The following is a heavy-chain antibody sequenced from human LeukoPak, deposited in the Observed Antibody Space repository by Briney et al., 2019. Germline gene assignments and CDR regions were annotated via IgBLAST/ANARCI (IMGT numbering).Heavy chain of an antibody. CDR2: ITGSGGST. J-gene: IGHJ4*02. CDR3: AKDGRYCSSTSCVDTAGY. D-gene: IGHD2-2*01. V-gene: IGHV3-23*01. Sequence: GGSLRLSCAASGFTFSSYAMRWVRQAPGKGLEWVSAITGSGGSTYYADSVKGRFTISRDNSKNTLYLQMNNLRAEDTAVYYGAKDGRYCSSTSCVDTAGYWGRGTLVTVSS. CDR1: GFTFSSYA.